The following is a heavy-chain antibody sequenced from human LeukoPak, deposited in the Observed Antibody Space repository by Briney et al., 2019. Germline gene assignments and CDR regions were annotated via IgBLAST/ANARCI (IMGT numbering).Heavy chain of an antibody. CDR1: GFTFSSYS. D-gene: IGHD3-10*01. Sequence: IPGRSLRLSCAASGFTFSSYSMNWVRQAPGKGLEWVSSISSSSSYIYYADSVKGRFTISRDNAKNSLYLQMNSLRAEDTAVYYCARAHSYYYGSGSYYQPFDYWGQGTLVTVSS. J-gene: IGHJ4*02. CDR3: ARAHSYYYGSGSYYQPFDY. V-gene: IGHV3-21*01. CDR2: ISSSSSYI.